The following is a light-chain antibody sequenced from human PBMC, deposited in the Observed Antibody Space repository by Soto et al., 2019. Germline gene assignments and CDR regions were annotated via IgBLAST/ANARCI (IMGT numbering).Light chain of an antibody. CDR1: QSISSW. Sequence: DIQMTQSPSTLSASVGDRVTITCRASQSISSWLAWYQQKPGKAPKFLIYMASSLASGVPSRFNGSGTWTEFNLHQRRLPAGGFATYYCQQYNTYPTWTFGQGTKVEIK. CDR3: QQYNTYPTWT. V-gene: IGKV1-5*03. CDR2: MAS. J-gene: IGKJ1*01.